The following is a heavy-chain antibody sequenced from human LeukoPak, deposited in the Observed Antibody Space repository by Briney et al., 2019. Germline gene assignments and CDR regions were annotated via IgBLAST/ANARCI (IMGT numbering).Heavy chain of an antibody. CDR3: ARSGLGGSYYVFDY. J-gene: IGHJ4*02. D-gene: IGHD1-26*01. Sequence: PSETLSLTCAVYGGSFSGYYWSWIRQPPGKGLEWIGEINHSGSTNYNPSLKSRVTISVDTSKNQFSLKLSSVTAADTAVYYCARSGLGGSYYVFDYWGQGTLVTVSS. CDR2: INHSGST. CDR1: GGSFSGYY. V-gene: IGHV4-34*01.